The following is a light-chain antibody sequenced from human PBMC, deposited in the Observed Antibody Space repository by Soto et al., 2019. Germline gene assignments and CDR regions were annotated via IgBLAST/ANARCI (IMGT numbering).Light chain of an antibody. J-gene: IGLJ3*02. Sequence: QSALTQPPSASGSPGQSVAISCTGTSSDVGGYNYVSWYQHHPGKAPKLMIFDVSQRPSGVPDRFSGSKSGNTASLTISGLQAEDEADYYCCSYAGSRVFGGGTKLTVL. CDR3: CSYAGSRV. CDR1: SSDVGGYNY. CDR2: DVS. V-gene: IGLV2-8*01.